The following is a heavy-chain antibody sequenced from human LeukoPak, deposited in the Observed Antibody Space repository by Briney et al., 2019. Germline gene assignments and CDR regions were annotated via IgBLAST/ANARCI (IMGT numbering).Heavy chain of an antibody. CDR1: GYSISSGYY. D-gene: IGHD3-22*01. CDR3: ARSPTYYYDSSGYYSYYYYMDV. CDR2: IYHSGSP. J-gene: IGHJ6*03. V-gene: IGHV4-38-2*01. Sequence: SETLSLTCAVSGYSISSGYYWGWIRQPPGKGLEWIGSIYHSGSPYYNPSLKSRVTISVDTSKNQFSLKLSSVTAADTAVYYCARSPTYYYDSSGYYSYYYYMDVWGKGTTVTVSS.